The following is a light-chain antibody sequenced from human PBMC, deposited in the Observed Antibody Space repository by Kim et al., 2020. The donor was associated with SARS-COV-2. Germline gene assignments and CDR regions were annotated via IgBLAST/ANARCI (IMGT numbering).Light chain of an antibody. CDR3: QKYNSAPMA. V-gene: IGKV1-27*01. CDR1: QGINTY. J-gene: IGKJ1*01. Sequence: DIQMTQSPSSLSASVGDRVTITCRASQGINTYLAWYQQKPGKPPKLLIYAASTLQSGVPSRFSGSKSGTDFTLTINSLQPEDVATYYCQKYNSAPMAFGQGTKVDIK. CDR2: AAS.